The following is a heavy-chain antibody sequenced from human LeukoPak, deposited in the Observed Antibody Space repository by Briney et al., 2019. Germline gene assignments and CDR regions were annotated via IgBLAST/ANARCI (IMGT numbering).Heavy chain of an antibody. CDR3: ARSGGGLDYYYCMDG. Sequence: GGSLRLSCAASGFSFSNYGMHWLRQAPGKGLEWVAFIQYDGGNEDYEDSVKGRFTISRDNSKNTLYLQMNSLRPEDTAVYYCARSGGGLDYYYCMDGWSKGTTV. CDR2: IQYDGGNE. V-gene: IGHV3-30*02. J-gene: IGHJ6*03. D-gene: IGHD4-23*01. CDR1: GFSFSNYG.